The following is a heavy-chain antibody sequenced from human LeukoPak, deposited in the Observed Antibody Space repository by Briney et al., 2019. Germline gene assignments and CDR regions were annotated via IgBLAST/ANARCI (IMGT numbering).Heavy chain of an antibody. V-gene: IGHV3-23*01. CDR2: ISGSGGST. D-gene: IGHD4-17*01. Sequence: GGSRRLSCAASGFTFSSYAMSWVRQAPEKGMEWVSAISGSGGSTYYVDSVKGRFTISRDNSKNTLYLQMNSLRAEDTAVYYCAKAAPNYGDYLLGFDYWGQGTLVTVSS. CDR3: AKAAPNYGDYLLGFDY. CDR1: GFTFSSYA. J-gene: IGHJ4*02.